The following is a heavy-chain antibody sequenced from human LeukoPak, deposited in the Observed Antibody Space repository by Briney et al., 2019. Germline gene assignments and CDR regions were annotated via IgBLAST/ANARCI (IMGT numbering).Heavy chain of an antibody. D-gene: IGHD3-22*01. CDR3: ARAAPYYYDSSGYSAFDS. CDR1: GFTFSSYS. V-gene: IGHV3-48*02. Sequence: PGGSLRLSCAASGFTFSSYSMHWVRQAPGKGLGWVSYISSTSSTIYYADSVKGRFTISRDNAKNSLYLQMNSLRDEDTAVYYCARAAPYYYDSSGYSAFDSWAKGQWSPSLQ. CDR2: ISSTSSTI. J-gene: IGHJ3*02.